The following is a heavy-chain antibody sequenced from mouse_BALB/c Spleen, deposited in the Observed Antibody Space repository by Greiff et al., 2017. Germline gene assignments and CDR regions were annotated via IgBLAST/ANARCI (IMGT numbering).Heavy chain of an antibody. D-gene: IGHD1-1*01. CDR3: ARGVTTVGFAY. CDR1: GYSITSDYA. CDR2: ISYSGST. J-gene: IGHJ3*01. V-gene: IGHV3-2*02. Sequence: EVKLMESGPGLVKPSQSLSLTCTVTGYSITSDYAWNWIRQFPGNKLEWMGYISYSGSTSYNPSLKSRISITRDTSKNQFFLQLNSVTTEDTATYYCARGVTTVGFAYWGQGTLVTVSA.